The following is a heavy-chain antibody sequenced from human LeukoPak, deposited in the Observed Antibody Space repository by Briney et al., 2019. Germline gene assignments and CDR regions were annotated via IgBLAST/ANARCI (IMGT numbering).Heavy chain of an antibody. J-gene: IGHJ4*02. CDR1: GFTFSSYA. D-gene: IGHD6-19*01. Sequence: GGSLRLSCAASGFTFSSYAMHWVRQAPGKGLEYVSAISSNGGSTYYANSVEGRFTISRDNSKNTLYLQMGSLRAEDMAVYYCARSTAVAAPFDYWGQGTLVTVSS. CDR3: ARSTAVAAPFDY. V-gene: IGHV3-64*01. CDR2: ISSNGGST.